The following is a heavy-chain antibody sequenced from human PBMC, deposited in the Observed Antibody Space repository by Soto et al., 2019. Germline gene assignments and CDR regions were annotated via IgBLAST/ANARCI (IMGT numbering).Heavy chain of an antibody. V-gene: IGHV4-30-4*01. D-gene: IGHD6-13*01. Sequence: QVQLQESGPGLVMPTQTLSLTCTVSGGSISSGGYYWSWIRQPPGKGLEWIGYIYYSGSTYYNPSLKSRVTISVDTSKNQFSLKLSSVTAEDSAVYYCARDKQQLGSDYWGQGTLVTVSS. J-gene: IGHJ4*02. CDR1: GGSISSGGYY. CDR3: ARDKQQLGSDY. CDR2: IYYSGST.